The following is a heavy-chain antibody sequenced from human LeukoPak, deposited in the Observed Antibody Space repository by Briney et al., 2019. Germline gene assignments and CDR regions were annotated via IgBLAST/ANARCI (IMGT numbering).Heavy chain of an antibody. CDR1: GYSFTSYW. D-gene: IGHD6-6*01. V-gene: IGHV5-51*01. J-gene: IGHJ5*02. CDR3: ARVYSSLSWWFDR. CDR2: IYPGDSDT. Sequence: PGESLKISCKGSGYSFTSYWIGWVRQMPRKGLEWMGIIYPGDSDTRYSPSFQGQVTISADKSISTAYLQWSSLKASDTAMYYCARVYSSLSWWFDRWGQGTLVTVSS.